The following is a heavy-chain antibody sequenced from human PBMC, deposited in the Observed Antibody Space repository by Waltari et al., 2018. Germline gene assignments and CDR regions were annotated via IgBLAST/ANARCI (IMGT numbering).Heavy chain of an antibody. Sequence: QLQLQESGPGLVKPSETLSLTCTVSGGSLSRSSYYWGWIRQPPGKGLEWIGSIYYSGSTYYNPSLKSRVTISVDTSKNQFSLKLSSVTAADTAVYYCARRFLGATDTFDIWGQGTMVTVSS. J-gene: IGHJ3*02. CDR1: GGSLSRSSYY. D-gene: IGHD1-26*01. CDR2: IYYSGST. CDR3: ARRFLGATDTFDI. V-gene: IGHV4-39*01.